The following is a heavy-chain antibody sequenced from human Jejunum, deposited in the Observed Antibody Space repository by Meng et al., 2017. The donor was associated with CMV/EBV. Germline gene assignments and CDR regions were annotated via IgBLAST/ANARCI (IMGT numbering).Heavy chain of an antibody. Sequence: EVQLVESGXXLXKPGGXLRLSCAASGFTFSSYSMNWVRQAPGKGLEWVSSIISSSSYIYYADPVKGRFTISRDNAKNSLYLQMNSLRAEDTAVYYCARDLNPYASWGQGTLVTVSS. D-gene: IGHD2-2*01. J-gene: IGHJ4*02. CDR2: IISSSSYI. CDR3: ARDLNPYAS. V-gene: IGHV3-21*01. CDR1: GFTFSSYS.